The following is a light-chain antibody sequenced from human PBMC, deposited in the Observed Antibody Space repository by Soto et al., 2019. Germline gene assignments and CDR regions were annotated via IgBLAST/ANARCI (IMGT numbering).Light chain of an antibody. V-gene: IGLV2-11*01. CDR1: SSDVGGYNY. CDR3: CSYAGSYTFV. J-gene: IGLJ2*01. CDR2: DVT. Sequence: QSALTQPRSVSGSPGQSVTISCTGTSSDVGGYNYVSWYQHHPGKAPKLIIYDVTQRPSGVPDRFSGSKSGNTASLTISGLQAEDEADYYCCSYAGSYTFVFGGGTKLTVL.